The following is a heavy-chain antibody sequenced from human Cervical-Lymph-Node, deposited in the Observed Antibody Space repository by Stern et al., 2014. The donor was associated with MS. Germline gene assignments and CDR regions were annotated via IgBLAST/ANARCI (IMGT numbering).Heavy chain of an antibody. CDR2: IYTSGTT. CDR3: AREASSTWWKGGSSYYFDY. D-gene: IGHD6-13*01. V-gene: IGHV4-61*02. J-gene: IGHJ4*02. CDR1: AGSISSGSYY. Sequence: QLQLQESGPGLVKPSLTLSLTCTVSAGSISSGSYYWSWIRQPAGKGLEWIGHIYTSGTTNYNPSLKSRVTISVDTSKNQFSLKLTSVTAADTAVYYCAREASSTWWKGGSSYYFDYWGQGTLVTVSS.